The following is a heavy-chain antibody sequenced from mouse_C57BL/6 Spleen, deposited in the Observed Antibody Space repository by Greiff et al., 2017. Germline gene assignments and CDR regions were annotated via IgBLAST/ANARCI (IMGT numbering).Heavy chain of an antibody. J-gene: IGHJ4*01. CDR2: ISDGGSYT. D-gene: IGHD2-3*01. CDR1: GFTFSSYA. CDR3: ARDRWLLYAMDY. Sequence: DVMLVESGGGLVKPGGSLKLSCAASGFTFSSYAMSWVRQTPAKRLEWVATISDGGSYTYYPDNVKGRFTISRDNAKNNLYLQMSHLKSEDTAMYYCARDRWLLYAMDYWGKGTSVTVSS. V-gene: IGHV5-4*01.